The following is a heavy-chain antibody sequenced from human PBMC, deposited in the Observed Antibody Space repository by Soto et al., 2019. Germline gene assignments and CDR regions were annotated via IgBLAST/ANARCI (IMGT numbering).Heavy chain of an antibody. J-gene: IGHJ5*02. CDR3: ARDLMSWLPSNHWFVP. V-gene: IGHV3-33*01. CDR1: GFTFSSYG. D-gene: IGHD5-12*01. Sequence: GGSLRLSCAASGFTFSSYGMHWVHQAPGKGLEWVAVIWYDGSNKYYADSVKGRFTISRDNSKNTLYLQMNSLRAEDTAVYYCARDLMSWLPSNHWFVPWGQGTLVTVSS. CDR2: IWYDGSNK.